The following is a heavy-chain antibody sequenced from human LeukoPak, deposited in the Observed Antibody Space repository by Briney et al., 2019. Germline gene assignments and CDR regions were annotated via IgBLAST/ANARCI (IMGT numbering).Heavy chain of an antibody. CDR3: ARDRDGYGLFDY. CDR2: IIPIFGTA. V-gene: IGHV1-69*13. CDR1: GGTFSSYA. D-gene: IGHD5-24*01. Sequence: SVKVSCKASGGTFSSYAISWVRQAPGQGLEWMGGIIPIFGTANYAQKFQGRVTITADESTSTAYMELSSLRSEDTAVYYCARDRDGYGLFDYWGQGTPVTVSS. J-gene: IGHJ4*02.